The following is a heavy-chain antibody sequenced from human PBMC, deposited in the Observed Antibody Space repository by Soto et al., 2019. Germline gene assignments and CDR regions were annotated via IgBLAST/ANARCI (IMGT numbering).Heavy chain of an antibody. CDR3: VKDRMAYNSVWGPFDI. V-gene: IGHV3-64D*06. D-gene: IGHD1-20*01. CDR1: GLSLSNSV. J-gene: IGHJ3*02. Sequence: GGSLRLSCSASGLSLSNSVMHWVRQTPGKGLEYVSAIGASGYSTYYADSVRGRFIISRDNSKNTLYLQMSSLRTEDTAVYYCVKDRMAYNSVWGPFDIWGQGTMVTVSS. CDR2: IGASGYST.